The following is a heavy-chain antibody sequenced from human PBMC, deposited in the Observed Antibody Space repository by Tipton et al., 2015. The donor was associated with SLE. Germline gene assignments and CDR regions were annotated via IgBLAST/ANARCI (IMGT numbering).Heavy chain of an antibody. J-gene: IGHJ4*02. Sequence: GLVKPSETLSLTCIVSGGSVSSSSWSWIRQPPGKGLEWIGYISYSGSTNYNPSLRSRVTISIDTSKNQLSLELSSVTAGDTAVYYCARLGGDYSVDSWGQGTLVTVSS. D-gene: IGHD2-21*02. CDR1: GGSVSSSS. CDR3: ARLGGDYSVDS. CDR2: ISYSGST. V-gene: IGHV4-59*08.